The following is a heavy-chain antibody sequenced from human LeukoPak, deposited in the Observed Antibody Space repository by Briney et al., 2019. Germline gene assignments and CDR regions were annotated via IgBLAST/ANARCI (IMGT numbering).Heavy chain of an antibody. CDR3: AKGVRYFRPTDAFDI. D-gene: IGHD3-10*02. CDR2: ISWNSGSI. J-gene: IGHJ3*02. Sequence: GGSLRLSCAASGFTFDDYAMHWVRQAPGKGLEWVSGISWNSGSIGYADSVKGRFTISRDNAKNSLYLQVNSLRAEDTALYYCAKGVRYFRPTDAFDIWGQGTMVTVSS. CDR1: GFTFDDYA. V-gene: IGHV3-9*01.